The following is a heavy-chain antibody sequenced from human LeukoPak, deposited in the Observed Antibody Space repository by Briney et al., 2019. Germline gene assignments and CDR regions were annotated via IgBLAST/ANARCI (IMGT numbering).Heavy chain of an antibody. Sequence: GGSLRLSCAASGFTFSNYEMHWVRQAPGKGLEWVSYISSSGSDIYYADSVKGRFTISRDNSKNTLYLQMNSLRAEDTAVYYCAKDSAVAIKEYFQHWGQGTLVTVSS. D-gene: IGHD6-19*01. V-gene: IGHV3-48*03. CDR3: AKDSAVAIKEYFQH. CDR1: GFTFSNYE. J-gene: IGHJ1*01. CDR2: ISSSGSDI.